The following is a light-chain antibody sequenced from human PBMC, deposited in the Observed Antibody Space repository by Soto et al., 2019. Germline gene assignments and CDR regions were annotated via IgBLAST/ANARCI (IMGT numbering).Light chain of an antibody. CDR1: QGIGSA. J-gene: IGKJ4*01. Sequence: AAQLTQSPSSLSASVGDRVTMSCRASQGIGSALAWYQQKPGKAPKVLIYDASSLKSGVPSRFSGSGSGTDFTLTISSLQPEDFATYYCQQFNSFPLTFGGGTTGDIK. CDR2: DAS. V-gene: IGKV1-13*02. CDR3: QQFNSFPLT.